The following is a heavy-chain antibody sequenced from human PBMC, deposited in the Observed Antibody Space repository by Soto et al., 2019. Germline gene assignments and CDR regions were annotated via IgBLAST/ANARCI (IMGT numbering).Heavy chain of an antibody. Sequence: QVQLQESGPGLVKPSQTLTLTCTVSGGSISSCRFYWSWNRQHPGQGLEWIGHISDSGSSYYNPSLESRVTISVDTSKNQCSLKLSSVTAADTAVYFCARTTFYDVFTAYYSLFDYWGQGTMVTVSS. J-gene: IGHJ4*02. CDR1: GGSISSCRFY. D-gene: IGHD3-9*01. CDR3: ARTTFYDVFTAYYSLFDY. V-gene: IGHV4-31*03. CDR2: ISDSGSS.